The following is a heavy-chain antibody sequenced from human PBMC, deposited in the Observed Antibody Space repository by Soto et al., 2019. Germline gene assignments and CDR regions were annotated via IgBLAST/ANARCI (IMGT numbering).Heavy chain of an antibody. J-gene: IGHJ5*02. CDR1: GYTFTSHW. CDR3: VRVGLVGATSLSNAWFVP. V-gene: IGHV5-51*01. Sequence: PGESLKISCKDSGYTFTSHWIGWVRQMPGKGLEWMGIIYPGDSDTRYSPSFQGQVIISADKSITTAYLQWRSLKASDTAMSCCVRVGLVGATSLSNAWFVPVCQGALVAVSS. CDR2: IYPGDSDT. D-gene: IGHD1-26*01.